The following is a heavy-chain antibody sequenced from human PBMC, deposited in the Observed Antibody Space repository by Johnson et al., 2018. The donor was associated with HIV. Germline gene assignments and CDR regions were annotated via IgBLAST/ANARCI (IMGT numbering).Heavy chain of an antibody. CDR3: AGPYYSSGGYLEEGVDAFDI. V-gene: IGHV3-9*01. CDR1: GFTFDDYA. J-gene: IGHJ3*02. CDR2: ISWNSGSI. D-gene: IGHD6-19*01. Sequence: EVQLVESGGGLVQPGRSLKLSCAASGFTFDDYAMHWVRQAPGKGLEWVSGISWNSGSIGYADSVKGRFTISRDNAKNSLYLQMNSLRAEDTAVYYCAGPYYSSGGYLEEGVDAFDIWGQGTMVTVSS.